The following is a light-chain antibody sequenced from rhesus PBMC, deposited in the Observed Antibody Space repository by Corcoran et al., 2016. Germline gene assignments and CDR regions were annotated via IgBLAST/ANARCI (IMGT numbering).Light chain of an antibody. CDR3: LHHNYYPPT. Sequence: DIQMTQSPSSLSAAVGDTVTITCRARQGIRSYLNWFQQKPGKAPKLLIYAATTLQSGVPSRFRGSGSRTGFTLTIRSLQPEDFAAYYCLHHNYYPPTFGQGTKVEIK. CDR1: QGIRSY. J-gene: IGKJ1*01. V-gene: IGKV1-28*03. CDR2: AAT.